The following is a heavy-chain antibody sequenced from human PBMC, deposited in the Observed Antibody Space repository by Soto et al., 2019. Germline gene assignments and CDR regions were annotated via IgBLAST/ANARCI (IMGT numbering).Heavy chain of an antibody. CDR2: INHSGST. CDR1: GGSFSGYY. D-gene: IGHD2-21*02. CDR3: ARAHIVVVTAISHNWFDP. Sequence: SETLSLTCAVYGGSFSGYYWSWIRQPPGKGLEWIGEINHSGSTNYNPSLKSRVTISVDTSKNQFSLKLSSVTAADTAVYYCARAHIVVVTAISHNWFDPRGQRSLVTVSS. J-gene: IGHJ5*02. V-gene: IGHV4-34*01.